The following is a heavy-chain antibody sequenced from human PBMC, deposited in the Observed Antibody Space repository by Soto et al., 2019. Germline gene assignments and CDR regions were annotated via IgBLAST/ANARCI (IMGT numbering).Heavy chain of an antibody. Sequence: QITLKESGPTLVKPTQTLTLTCTFSGFSLSTSGVGVGWIRQPPGKALEWLALIYWDDDKRYSPSLKSRLTITKDTSKNQVVLTMTTMDPVDTATYYCAHSLLTVLHNWFDPWGQGTLVTVSS. CDR2: IYWDDDK. D-gene: IGHD4-4*01. CDR1: GFSLSTSGVG. V-gene: IGHV2-5*02. J-gene: IGHJ5*02. CDR3: AHSLLTVLHNWFDP.